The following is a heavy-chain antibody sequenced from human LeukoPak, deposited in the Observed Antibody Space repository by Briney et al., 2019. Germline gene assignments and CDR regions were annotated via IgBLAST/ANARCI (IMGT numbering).Heavy chain of an antibody. CDR2: ISYDGSNK. V-gene: IGHV3-30*18. J-gene: IGHJ4*02. Sequence: GRSLRLSCAASGFTFSSYGMHWFRQAPGKGLEWVEVISYDGSNKYYADSVKGRFTISRDNSKNTLYLQMNSLRAEDTAVYYCAKDLDLDSSGWYGGLDYWGQGTLVTVSS. D-gene: IGHD6-19*01. CDR3: AKDLDLDSSGWYGGLDY. CDR1: GFTFSSYG.